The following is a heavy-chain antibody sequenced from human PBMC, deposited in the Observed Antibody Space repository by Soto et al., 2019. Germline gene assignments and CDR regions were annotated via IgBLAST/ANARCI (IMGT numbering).Heavy chain of an antibody. Sequence: EVQLVESGGGLVQPGGSLRLSCAASGFTFSSYWMHWVRQAPGKGLVWVSRINSDGSRTSYADSAEGRFTISRDNATNTLYLQMNRLRAEDTAVYYCARGDGDYYDGNGYLGRHWGQGTLVTVSS. CDR1: GFTFSSYW. D-gene: IGHD3-22*01. V-gene: IGHV3-74*01. CDR3: ARGDGDYYDGNGYLGRH. CDR2: INSDGSRT. J-gene: IGHJ4*02.